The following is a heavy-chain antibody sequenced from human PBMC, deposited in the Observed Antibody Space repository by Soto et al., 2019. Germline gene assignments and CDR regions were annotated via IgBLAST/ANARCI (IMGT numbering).Heavy chain of an antibody. V-gene: IGHV4-59*08. CDR1: GGSISSYY. J-gene: IGHJ4*02. CDR3: AGLRQQPDKNFDY. D-gene: IGHD6-13*01. Sequence: PSETLSLTCTVSGGSISSYYWSWIRQPPGKGLEWIGHIYYTGSANYNPSLKSRVTISVDTSKNQFSLKLSSVTAADTAVYYCAGLRQQPDKNFDYWGQGTLVTVSS. CDR2: IYYTGSA.